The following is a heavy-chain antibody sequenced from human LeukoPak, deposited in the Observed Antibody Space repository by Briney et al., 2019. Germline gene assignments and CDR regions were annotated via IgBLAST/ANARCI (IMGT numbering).Heavy chain of an antibody. CDR2: ISWNSGSI. CDR1: GFTFDDYA. D-gene: IGHD3-22*01. CDR3: AKDTEWLLLRGYFDY. Sequence: QPGRSLRLSCAASGFTFDDYAMHWVRQAPGKGLEWVSGISWNSGSIGYADSVKGRFTISRDNAKNSLYLQMNSLGAEDTALYYCAKDTEWLLLRGYFDYWGQGTLVTVSS. V-gene: IGHV3-9*01. J-gene: IGHJ4*02.